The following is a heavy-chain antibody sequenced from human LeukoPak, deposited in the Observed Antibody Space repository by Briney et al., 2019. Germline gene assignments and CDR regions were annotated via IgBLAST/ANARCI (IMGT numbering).Heavy chain of an antibody. Sequence: GGSLRLSCAASGFTFNSYSMNWVRQAPGKGLEWVSSISSSSSYIYYADSVKGRFTISRDNAKNSLYLQMNSLRAEDTAVYYCARDRIAARRSGFDYWGQGTLVTVSS. CDR2: ISSSSSYI. J-gene: IGHJ4*02. CDR1: GFTFNSYS. D-gene: IGHD6-6*01. CDR3: ARDRIAARRSGFDY. V-gene: IGHV3-21*01.